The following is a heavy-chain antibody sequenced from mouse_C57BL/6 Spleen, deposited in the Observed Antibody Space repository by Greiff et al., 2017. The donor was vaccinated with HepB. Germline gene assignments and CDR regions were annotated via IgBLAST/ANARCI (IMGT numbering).Heavy chain of an antibody. D-gene: IGHD1-1*01. CDR1: GFTFSDYG. J-gene: IGHJ1*03. CDR3: ERNYGSRHWYFDV. CDR2: ISSGSSTI. V-gene: IGHV5-17*01. Sequence: EVQLVESGGGLVKPGGSLKLSCAASGFTFSDYGMHWVRQAPEKGLEWVAYISSGSSTIYYADTVKGRFTISRDNAKNTLFLQMTSLRSEDTAMYYWERNYGSRHWYFDVWGTGTTVTVSS.